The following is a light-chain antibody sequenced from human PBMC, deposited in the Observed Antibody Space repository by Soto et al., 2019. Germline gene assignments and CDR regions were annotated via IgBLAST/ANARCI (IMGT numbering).Light chain of an antibody. J-gene: IGKJ4*01. CDR3: QQYGSSPLLT. CDR2: GAS. CDR1: QSVSSTY. Sequence: EIVLTQSPGTLSLSPGERATLSCRASQSVSSTYLAWYQQKPGQAPRLLIYGASNRATGIPDRFSGSGSGTDFTLTISRLEPEDFAVYYCQQYGSSPLLTFGGGTKVAIK. V-gene: IGKV3-20*01.